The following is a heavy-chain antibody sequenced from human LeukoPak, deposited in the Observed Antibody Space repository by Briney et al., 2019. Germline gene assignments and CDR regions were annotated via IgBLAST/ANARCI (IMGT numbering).Heavy chain of an antibody. Sequence: GGSLRLSCAASGFTFSSYEMNWVRQAPGKGLEWVSYISSSGSTIYYAAPVKGRFTISRDDSKNTLYLQMNSLKTEDTAVYYCTTILWFGELLWYYYYYMDVWGKGTTVTISS. CDR2: ISSSGSTI. CDR3: TTILWFGELLWYYYYYMDV. D-gene: IGHD3-10*01. J-gene: IGHJ6*03. CDR1: GFTFSSYE. V-gene: IGHV3-48*03.